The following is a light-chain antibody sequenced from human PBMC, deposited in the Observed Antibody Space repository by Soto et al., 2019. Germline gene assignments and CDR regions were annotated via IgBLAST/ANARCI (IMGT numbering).Light chain of an antibody. V-gene: IGLV2-23*01. CDR1: SSDVGTYNL. J-gene: IGLJ1*01. CDR3: CSFAGTSYV. Sequence: QSVLTQPASVSGSPGQSITLSCTGTSSDVGTYNLVSWYQQHPGKAPKLIIYEAAKRPSGVSNRFSGSRSANTASLTISGLQAEEEADYYCCSFAGTSYVFGTGTKVTVL. CDR2: EAA.